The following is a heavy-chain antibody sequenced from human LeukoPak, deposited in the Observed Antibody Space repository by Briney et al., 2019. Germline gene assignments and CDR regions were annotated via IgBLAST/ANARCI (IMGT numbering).Heavy chain of an antibody. Sequence: GRSLRLSCAASGFTFDDYAMHWVRQAPGKGLEWVSGISWNSGSIGYADSVKGRFTISRDNAKNSLYLHMNSLRAEDMALYYCAKAGYSYGPYSYYFDYWGQGTLVTVSS. V-gene: IGHV3-9*03. CDR2: ISWNSGSI. CDR1: GFTFDDYA. D-gene: IGHD5-18*01. J-gene: IGHJ4*02. CDR3: AKAGYSYGPYSYYFDY.